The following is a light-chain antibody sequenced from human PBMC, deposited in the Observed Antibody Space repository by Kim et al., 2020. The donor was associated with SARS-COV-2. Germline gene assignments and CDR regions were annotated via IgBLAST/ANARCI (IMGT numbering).Light chain of an antibody. Sequence: DIVMTQSPSTLSVSPGERATLSGRASQSVSSKLAWYQQKPGQAPRLLIYGASTRATGIPSRFSGSGSGTEFTLTISSLQTDDFAGYYCQQYNNRPRTFGQGTKVDIK. CDR2: GAS. V-gene: IGKV3-15*01. CDR1: QSVSSK. CDR3: QQYNNRPRT. J-gene: IGKJ1*01.